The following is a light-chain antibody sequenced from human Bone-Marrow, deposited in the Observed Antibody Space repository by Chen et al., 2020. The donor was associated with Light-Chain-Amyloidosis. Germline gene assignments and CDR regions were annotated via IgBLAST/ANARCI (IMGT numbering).Light chain of an antibody. CDR3: QRRSNGPRT. V-gene: IGKV3-11*01. J-gene: IGKJ1*01. Sequence: EIVLTQSPATLSSSPGDRVTHSCRASQSVRFSLAWYQQKPGQAPRLLIDDASIRAAGIPARFSGSGSMTDFTLTISSLEPEDFAVDYCQRRSNGPRTFGQGTKVDIK. CDR1: QSVRFS. CDR2: DAS.